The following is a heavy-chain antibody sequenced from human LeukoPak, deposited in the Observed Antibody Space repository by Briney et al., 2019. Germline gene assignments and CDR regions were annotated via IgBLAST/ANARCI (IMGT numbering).Heavy chain of an antibody. J-gene: IGHJ5*02. V-gene: IGHV1-2*02. CDR2: INPNSGGT. D-gene: IGHD4-17*01. CDR3: ARENGYGDYGYWFDP. CDR1: GYTFTGYY. Sequence: ASVKVSCKASGYTFTGYYMHWVRRAPGQGLEWMGWINPNSGGTNYAQKFQGRVTMTRDTSISAACMELSRLRSDDTAVYYCARENGYGDYGYWFDPWGQGTLVTVSS.